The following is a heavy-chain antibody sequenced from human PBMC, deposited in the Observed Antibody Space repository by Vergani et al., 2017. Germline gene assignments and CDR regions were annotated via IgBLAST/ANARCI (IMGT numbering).Heavy chain of an antibody. J-gene: IGHJ6*03. Sequence: QLQLQESGPGLVKPSETLSLTCTVSGGSISSSTYYWGWIRQPPGKGLEWLGSVYYSGSTYYNPSLKSRVTISVDTSKNQFSLKLNSVTAADTAVYYCARPLYYYGYMDVWGNGTTVTVSS. V-gene: IGHV4-39*01. CDR2: VYYSGST. CDR3: ARPLYYYGYMDV. CDR1: GGSISSSTYY.